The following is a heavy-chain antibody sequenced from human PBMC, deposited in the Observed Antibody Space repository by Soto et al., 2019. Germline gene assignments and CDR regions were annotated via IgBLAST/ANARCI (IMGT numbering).Heavy chain of an antibody. D-gene: IGHD3-10*01. J-gene: IGHJ3*02. V-gene: IGHV1-3*01. Sequence: ASVEVSCKASGYTFTSYAMHWVRQAPGQRLEWMGWINAGNGNTKYSQKFQGRVTITRDTSASTAYMGLSSLRSEDTAVYYCARGPGGADAFDIWGQGTMVTVSS. CDR3: ARGPGGADAFDI. CDR2: INAGNGNT. CDR1: GYTFTSYA.